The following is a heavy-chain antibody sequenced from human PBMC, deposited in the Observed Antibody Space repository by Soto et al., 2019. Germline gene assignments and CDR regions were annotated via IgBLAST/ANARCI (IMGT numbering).Heavy chain of an antibody. V-gene: IGHV4-30-4*01. CDR3: ASVYCSGGSCYWGGNWFDP. D-gene: IGHD2-15*01. CDR1: GGSISSGDYY. J-gene: IGHJ5*02. Sequence: QVQLQESGPGVVKPSQTLSLTCTVSGGSISSGDYYWSWIRQPPGKGLEWIGYIYYSGSTYYKPSLKSRLTILVDTSKNQFSLKLSSVTAADTAVYYCASVYCSGGSCYWGGNWFDPWGQGTLVTVSS. CDR2: IYYSGST.